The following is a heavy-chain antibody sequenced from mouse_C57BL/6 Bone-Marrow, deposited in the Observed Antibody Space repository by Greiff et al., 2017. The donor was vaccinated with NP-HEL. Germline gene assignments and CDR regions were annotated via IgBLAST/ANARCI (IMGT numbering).Heavy chain of an antibody. CDR2: ISNGGGST. CDR3: ARKLYYGSSYWYFDV. J-gene: IGHJ1*03. V-gene: IGHV5-12*01. Sequence: EVHLVESGGGLVQPGGSLKLSCAASGFTFSDYYMYWVRQTPEKRLEWVAYISNGGGSTYYPDTVKGRFPISRDNAKNTLYLQMSRLKSEDTAMYYCARKLYYGSSYWYFDVWGTGTTVTVSS. CDR1: GFTFSDYY. D-gene: IGHD1-1*01.